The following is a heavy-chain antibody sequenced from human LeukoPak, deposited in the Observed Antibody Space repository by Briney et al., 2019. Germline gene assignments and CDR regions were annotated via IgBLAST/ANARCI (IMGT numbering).Heavy chain of an antibody. CDR2: ISYDGSNK. J-gene: IGHJ4*02. Sequence: GGSLRLSCAASGFTFSSYGMHWVRQAPGKGLEWVAVISYDGSNKYYADSVEGRFTISRDNSKNTLYLQMNSLRAEDTAVYYCARASSLSNYYDSSGYYYWGQGTLVTVSS. CDR1: GFTFSSYG. D-gene: IGHD3-22*01. V-gene: IGHV3-30*19. CDR3: ARASSLSNYYDSSGYYY.